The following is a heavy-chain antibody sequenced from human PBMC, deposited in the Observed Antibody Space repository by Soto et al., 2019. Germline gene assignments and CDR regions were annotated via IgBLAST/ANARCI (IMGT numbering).Heavy chain of an antibody. CDR3: AKSKCGWGPDF. CDR2: INVGTDKT. V-gene: IGHV1-3*01. D-gene: IGHD6-19*01. J-gene: IGHJ4*02. CDR1: GYTFSSSA. Sequence: QVQIVQSGAEVKKPGASVKVSCKAAGYTFSSSAMHWVRQAPGQSLEWLGWINVGTDKTEYSRRLQGRVTITKDTSASTADMELSGLTSADTAVYYCAKSKCGWGPDFWGPGTLVTVSS.